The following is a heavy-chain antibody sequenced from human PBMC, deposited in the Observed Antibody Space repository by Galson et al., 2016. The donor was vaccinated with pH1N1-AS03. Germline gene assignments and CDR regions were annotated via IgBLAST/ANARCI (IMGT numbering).Heavy chain of an antibody. Sequence: SETLSLTCAVSGDSISTSNWWSWVRQPPGKGLEWIGEVSHAGRTNYSPSLKSRVTISLDKSKNQFSLQLTSVTAADTAVYYCARDVLPCSLGLDVWGQGTTVTVSS. CDR3: ARDVLPCSLGLDV. CDR1: GDSISTSNW. D-gene: IGHD6-13*01. CDR2: VSHAGRT. J-gene: IGHJ6*02. V-gene: IGHV4-4*02.